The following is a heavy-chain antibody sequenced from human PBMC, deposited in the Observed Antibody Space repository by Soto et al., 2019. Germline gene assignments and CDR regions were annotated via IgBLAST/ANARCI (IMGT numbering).Heavy chain of an antibody. CDR1: GFTFSSYW. J-gene: IGHJ6*02. V-gene: IGHV3-7*05. Sequence: PGGSLRLSCAASGFTFSSYWMSWVRQAPGKGLEWVANIKQDGSEKYYVDSVKGRFTISRDNAKNSLYLQMNSLRAEDTAVYYCAREGYDFWSGYTYYYGMDVWGQGTTVTVSS. CDR3: AREGYDFWSGYTYYYGMDV. CDR2: IKQDGSEK. D-gene: IGHD3-3*01.